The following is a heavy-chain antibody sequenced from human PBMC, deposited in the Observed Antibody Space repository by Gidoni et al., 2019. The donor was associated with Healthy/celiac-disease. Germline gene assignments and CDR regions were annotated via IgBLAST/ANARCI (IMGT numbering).Heavy chain of an antibody. CDR1: GFTFSSSA. D-gene: IGHD3-22*01. Sequence: EVQLLESGGGLVQPGRSLRLSCAPSGFTFSSSALSWVRQAPGKGLEWVSSIIGSGGSTYYADSVKGRFTISRDNSKNTLYLQMNSLRAEDTAVYYCAKDHEGITMIVVITHFDYWGQGTLVTVSS. J-gene: IGHJ4*02. CDR3: AKDHEGITMIVVITHFDY. CDR2: IIGSGGST. V-gene: IGHV3-23*01.